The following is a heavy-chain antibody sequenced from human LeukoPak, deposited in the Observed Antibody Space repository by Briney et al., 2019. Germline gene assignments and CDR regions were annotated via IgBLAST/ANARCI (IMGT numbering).Heavy chain of an antibody. CDR3: ATSGGFNSPRHY. J-gene: IGHJ4*02. V-gene: IGHV4-59*01. CDR2: VCYNGTT. CDR1: GDSISSYF. D-gene: IGHD3-16*01. Sequence: SETLSLTCSVSGDSISSYFWAWIRQPPGKGLEWIGYVCYNGTTNYVPSLRNRVAISIDTSKNQFSLKLNSATAADTAVYYCATSGGFNSPRHYWGQGTLVTVSS.